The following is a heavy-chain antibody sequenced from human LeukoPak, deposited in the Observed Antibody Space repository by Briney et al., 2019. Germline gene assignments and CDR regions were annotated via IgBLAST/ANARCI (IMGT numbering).Heavy chain of an antibody. D-gene: IGHD6-13*01. V-gene: IGHV1-18*01. CDR3: ARDGGIAAAGELEY. CDR1: GYTFTSYG. Sequence: ASVKVSCEASGYTFTSYGISWVRQAPGQGLEWMGWISAYNGNTNYAQKLRGRVTMTTDTSTSTAYMELRSLRSDDTAVYYCARDGGIAAAGELEYWGQGTLVTVSS. J-gene: IGHJ4*02. CDR2: ISAYNGNT.